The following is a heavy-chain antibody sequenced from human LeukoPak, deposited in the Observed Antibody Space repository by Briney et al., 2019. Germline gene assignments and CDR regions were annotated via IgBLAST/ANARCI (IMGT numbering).Heavy chain of an antibody. CDR1: GYTFTGYY. CDR3: ARDSSGLYYYYYYYMDV. Sequence: ASVKVSCKASGYTFTGYYMHWVRQAPGQGLEWMGWINPNSGGTNYARKFQGRVTMTRDTSIRTAYMELSRLRSDDTAVYYCARDSSGLYYYYYYYMDVWGKGTTVTVSS. J-gene: IGHJ6*03. D-gene: IGHD3-22*01. V-gene: IGHV1-2*02. CDR2: INPNSGGT.